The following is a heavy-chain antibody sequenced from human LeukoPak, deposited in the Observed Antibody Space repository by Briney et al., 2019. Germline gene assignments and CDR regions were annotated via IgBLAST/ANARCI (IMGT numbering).Heavy chain of an antibody. Sequence: PGGSLRLSCAASGFTFSSYWMHWVRQAPGKGLEWVSSISSSSSYIYYADSVKGRFTISRDNAKDTLYLHMNSLTAEDTAVYYCARGAKWAYYFYYWGQGTLVTVSS. CDR1: GFTFSSYW. CDR2: ISSSSSYI. J-gene: IGHJ4*02. V-gene: IGHV3-21*01. D-gene: IGHD1-26*01. CDR3: ARGAKWAYYFYY.